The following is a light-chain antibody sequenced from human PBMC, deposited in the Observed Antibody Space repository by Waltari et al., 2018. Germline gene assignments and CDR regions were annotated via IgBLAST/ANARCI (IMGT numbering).Light chain of an antibody. J-gene: IGKJ1*01. CDR3: QKYDRLPAT. CDR1: QSVRRF. CDR2: GAS. Sequence: EIVLTQSPGTLSLSPGERGTLSCRTSQSVRRFLAWYQQKPGQAPRLLIYGASTRATGIPDRFSGSGSGTDFSLTISRLEPEDFAVYYCQKYDRLPATFGQGTKVEIK. V-gene: IGKV3-20*01.